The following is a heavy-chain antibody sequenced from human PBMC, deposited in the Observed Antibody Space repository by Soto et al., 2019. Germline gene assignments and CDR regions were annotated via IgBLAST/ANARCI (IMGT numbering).Heavy chain of an antibody. J-gene: IGHJ4*02. V-gene: IGHV4-59*01. D-gene: IGHD2-15*01. CDR3: ARGHLGITTTGTWYDFDY. CDR2: IYYSGRT. Sequence: SETLSLTCTVSGDSISSYYWTWIRQPPGKGLEYIGYIYYSGRTCYNPSLKSRVTISVDTSKNQFSLKLSSVTAADTAVYYCARGHLGITTTGTWYDFDYWGQGTLVTVS. CDR1: GDSISSYY.